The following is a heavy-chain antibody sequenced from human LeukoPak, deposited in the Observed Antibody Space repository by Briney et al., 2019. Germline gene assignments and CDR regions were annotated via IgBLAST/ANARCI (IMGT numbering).Heavy chain of an antibody. CDR1: GGSISSGDYY. J-gene: IGHJ3*02. CDR2: IYTSGST. CDR3: ATSRDDAFDI. Sequence: SQALSLTCTVSGGSISSGDYYWSWIRQPPGKGLEWIGRIYTSGSTNYNPSLKSRVTISVDTSKNQFSLKLSSVTAADTAVYYCATSRDDAFDIWGQGTMVTASS. V-gene: IGHV4-61*02.